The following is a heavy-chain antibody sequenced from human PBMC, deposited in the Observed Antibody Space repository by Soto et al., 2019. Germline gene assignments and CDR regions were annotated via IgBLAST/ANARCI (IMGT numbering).Heavy chain of an antibody. CDR1: GGSISSYY. CDR2: IYYSGST. V-gene: IGHV4-59*12. CDR3: ARENYDPLFDY. D-gene: IGHD3-22*01. J-gene: IGHJ4*02. Sequence: SETLSLTCTVSGGSISSYYWSWIRQPPGKGLEWIGYIYYSGSTNYNPSLKSRVTISVDTSKNQFSLKLSSVTAADTAVYYCARENYDPLFDYWGQGTLVTAPQ.